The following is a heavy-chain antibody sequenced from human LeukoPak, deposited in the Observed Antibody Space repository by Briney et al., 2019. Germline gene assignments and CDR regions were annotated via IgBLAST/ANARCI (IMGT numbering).Heavy chain of an antibody. Sequence: ASVKVSCKASGYTFTDYYIHWVRQAPGQGLEWMGWINPKTGSTNYPQKFQGRVTMTRDTSISTVNMELSRLRSDDTAVYFCARDLGYSYGHDNWYFDLWGRGTLVTVSS. CDR2: INPKTGST. CDR3: ARDLGYSYGHDNWYFDL. D-gene: IGHD5-18*01. J-gene: IGHJ2*01. CDR1: GYTFTDYY. V-gene: IGHV1-2*02.